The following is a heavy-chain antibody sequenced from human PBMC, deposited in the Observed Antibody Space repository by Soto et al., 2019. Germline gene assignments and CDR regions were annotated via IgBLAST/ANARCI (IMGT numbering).Heavy chain of an antibody. Sequence: PSETLTLPCSVSGGTINSGDYFWSWIRQPPGKGLEWLGSIFYTGSTYYSPSLQSRASMSLDTSKHLFSLRLRSLPAAATAAYFCARAKVMSSRDSYFGYWGPGTLITVSS. CDR3: ARAKVMSSRDSYFGY. J-gene: IGHJ4*02. CDR1: GGTINSGDYF. V-gene: IGHV4-30-4*01. CDR2: IFYTGST. D-gene: IGHD3-16*01.